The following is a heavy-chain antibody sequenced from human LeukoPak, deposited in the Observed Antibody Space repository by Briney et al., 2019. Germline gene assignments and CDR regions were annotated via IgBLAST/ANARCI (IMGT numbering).Heavy chain of an antibody. V-gene: IGHV1-46*01. Sequence: ASVNVSFKASGYTFTSYYMHWVRQAPGQGLEGMGIINPSGGSTSYAQKFQGRVTMTRDTSTSTVYMELSSLRSEDTAVYYCARDSEEMATPNYYYYGMDVWGQGTTVTVSS. D-gene: IGHD5-24*01. CDR2: INPSGGST. CDR3: ARDSEEMATPNYYYYGMDV. CDR1: GYTFTSYY. J-gene: IGHJ6*02.